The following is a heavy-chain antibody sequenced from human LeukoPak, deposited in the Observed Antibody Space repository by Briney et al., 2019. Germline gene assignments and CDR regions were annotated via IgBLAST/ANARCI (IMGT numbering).Heavy chain of an antibody. CDR3: ARGGYGDRIDY. Sequence: ASVKVSCKASGYTFIRYYMHWVRQAPGQGLEWMGIINPSGGGTSYAQKFQGRVTMTRDTSTSTVYMELSRLRSEDTAVYYCARGGYGDRIDYWGQGTLVSVSS. CDR2: INPSGGGT. V-gene: IGHV1-46*01. CDR1: GYTFIRYY. J-gene: IGHJ4*02. D-gene: IGHD4-17*01.